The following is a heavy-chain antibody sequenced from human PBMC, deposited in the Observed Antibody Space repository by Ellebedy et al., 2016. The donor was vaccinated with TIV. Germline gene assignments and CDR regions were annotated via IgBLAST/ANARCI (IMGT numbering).Heavy chain of an antibody. CDR3: ARSTVINPEGDAYDI. CDR1: RGTVTNTR. J-gene: IGHJ3*02. D-gene: IGHD4-23*01. V-gene: IGHV3-53*01. Sequence: PGGSLRLSCAASRGTVTNTRMGWVRQAPGKGLEWVSVIRESGDTSNAESVKGRFTISRDNAKNSLYLHMNSLRAEDTAVYYCARSTVINPEGDAYDIWGQGTKVTVSS. CDR2: IRESGDT.